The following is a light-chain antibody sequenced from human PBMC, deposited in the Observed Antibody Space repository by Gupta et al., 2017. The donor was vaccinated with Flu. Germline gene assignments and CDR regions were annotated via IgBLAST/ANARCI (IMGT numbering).Light chain of an antibody. V-gene: IGKV1-39*01. Sequence: PSSLSASVGDRVTITCRASQSISSYLNWYQQKPGKAPKLLIYAASSLQSGVPSRFSGSGSGTDFTLTISSLQPEDFATYYCQQSYSTPGTFGQGTKLEIK. CDR1: QSISSY. CDR2: AAS. J-gene: IGKJ2*02. CDR3: QQSYSTPGT.